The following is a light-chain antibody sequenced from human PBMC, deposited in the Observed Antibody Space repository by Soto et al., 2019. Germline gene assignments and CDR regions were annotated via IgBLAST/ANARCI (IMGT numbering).Light chain of an antibody. Sequence: QSVLTQPPSASGTAGQRVTISCSGSSSNIGSNTVNWYQQLPGTAPKLLIYSNGQRPSGVPYRFSGSKFGTSASLAISGLQSEDEADYYCAAWDDSLNGHWVFGGGTKLTVL. CDR1: SSNIGSNT. CDR2: SNG. V-gene: IGLV1-44*01. CDR3: AAWDDSLNGHWV. J-gene: IGLJ3*02.